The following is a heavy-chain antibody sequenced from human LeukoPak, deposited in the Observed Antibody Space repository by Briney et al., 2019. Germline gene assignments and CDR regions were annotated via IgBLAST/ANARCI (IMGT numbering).Heavy chain of an antibody. Sequence: PGGSLRLSCAASGFTFSSYAMSWVRQAPGKGLEWVSAISGSGGSTYYADSVKGRFTISRDNSKNTLYLQMNSLRAEDTAIYYCAKDLEWNYRNFHYWGQGTLVTVSS. D-gene: IGHD1-7*01. CDR3: AKDLEWNYRNFHY. CDR2: ISGSGGST. CDR1: GFTFSSYA. V-gene: IGHV3-23*01. J-gene: IGHJ4*02.